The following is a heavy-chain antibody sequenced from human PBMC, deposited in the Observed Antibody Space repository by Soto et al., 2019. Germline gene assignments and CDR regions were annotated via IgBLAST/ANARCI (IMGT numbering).Heavy chain of an antibody. Sequence: QLHLVQSGSEVKKPGSSVRVSCKTSGGTLSNYGLSWVRLAPGQGLEWMGGILPVFGTSNYAQKFQDRLTITADESTNTAYMDLTSLTSDYTAVYYCAREPSRYQSYYFDYWGQGTLVTVSS. CDR1: GGTLSNYG. J-gene: IGHJ4*02. D-gene: IGHD2-2*01. CDR3: AREPSRYQSYYFDY. CDR2: ILPVFGTS. V-gene: IGHV1-69*12.